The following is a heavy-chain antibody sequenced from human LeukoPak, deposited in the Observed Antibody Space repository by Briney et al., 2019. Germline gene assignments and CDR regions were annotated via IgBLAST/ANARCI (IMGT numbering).Heavy chain of an antibody. V-gene: IGHV1-18*01. CDR2: ISAYNGNT. D-gene: IGHD1-26*01. Sequence: ASVKASCKASGYTFTSYGISWVRQAPGQGLEWMGWISAYNGNTNYAQKLQGRVTMTTDTSTSTAYMELRSLRSDDAAVYYCARDQASGSQTTWAFDIWGQGTMVTVSS. CDR3: ARDQASGSQTTWAFDI. CDR1: GYTFTSYG. J-gene: IGHJ3*02.